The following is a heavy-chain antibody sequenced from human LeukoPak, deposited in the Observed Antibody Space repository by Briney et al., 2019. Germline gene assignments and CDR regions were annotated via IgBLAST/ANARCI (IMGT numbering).Heavy chain of an antibody. V-gene: IGHV3-9*01. J-gene: IGHJ4*02. CDR2: ISWNSGSI. D-gene: IGHD3-22*01. Sequence: PGGSLRLSCAASGFTFDDYAMHWVRQAPGKGLEWVSGISWNSGSIGYADSVKGRFTISRDNAKNSLYLQMNSLRAEDTAVYYCAKVGDYYDSSGYYYFDYWGQGTLVTVSS. CDR3: AKVGDYYDSSGYYYFDY. CDR1: GFTFDDYA.